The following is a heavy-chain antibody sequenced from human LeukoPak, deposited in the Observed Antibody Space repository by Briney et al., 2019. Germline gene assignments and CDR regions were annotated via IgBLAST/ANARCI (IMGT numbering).Heavy chain of an antibody. Sequence: ASVKVSCKASGYTFTSYDINWVRQATGQGLEWMGWMNPNSGNTGYAQKLQGRVTMTTDTSTSTAYMELRSLRSDDTAVYYCARDREVGATYFDYWGQGTLVTVSS. D-gene: IGHD1-26*01. CDR3: ARDREVGATYFDY. J-gene: IGHJ4*02. CDR1: GYTFTSYD. CDR2: MNPNSGNT. V-gene: IGHV1-8*02.